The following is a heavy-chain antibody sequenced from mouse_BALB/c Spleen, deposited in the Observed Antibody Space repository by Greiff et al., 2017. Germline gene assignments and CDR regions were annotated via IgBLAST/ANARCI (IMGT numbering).Heavy chain of an antibody. Sequence: QVQLQQSGPELVKPGASVKISCKASGYSFTSYYIHWVKQRPGQGLEWIGWIFPGSGHTMYNEKLKGKATLTADTSSSTAYMQLSSLTSEDSAVYFCARSSAQAFAYWGQGTLVTVSA. CDR1: GYSFTSYY. J-gene: IGHJ3*01. CDR2: IFPGSGHT. CDR3: ARSSAQAFAY. D-gene: IGHD1-2*01. V-gene: IGHV1-66*01.